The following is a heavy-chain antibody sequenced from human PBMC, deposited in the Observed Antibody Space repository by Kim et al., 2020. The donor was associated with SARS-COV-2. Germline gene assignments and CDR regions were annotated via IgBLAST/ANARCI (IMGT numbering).Heavy chain of an antibody. D-gene: IGHD3-16*02. Sequence: GGSLRLSCAASGFTFSSSWMHWVRQAPGKGLFWVSRIDGDGRTVNYGDSVKGRFTVSRDNARNTMYLQMNSLRAEDSALYYCIRGEISASGLVYWGQGALVTVSS. CDR3: IRGEISASGLVY. J-gene: IGHJ4*02. CDR2: IDGDGRTV. CDR1: GFTFSSSW. V-gene: IGHV3-74*01.